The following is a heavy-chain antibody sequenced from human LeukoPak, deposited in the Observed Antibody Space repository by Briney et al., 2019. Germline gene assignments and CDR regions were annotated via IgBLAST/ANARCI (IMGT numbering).Heavy chain of an antibody. V-gene: IGHV4-30-4*01. D-gene: IGHD1-14*01. CDR1: GGSISSGDYY. CDR3: ARVKRGVTVLPTDY. Sequence: PSETLSLTCTVSGGSISSGDYYWSWIRQPPGKGLEWIGCIYYSGSTYYNPSLKSRVTISVDTSKNQFSLKLSSVTAADTAVYYCARVKRGVTVLPTDYWGQGTLVTVSS. J-gene: IGHJ4*02. CDR2: IYYSGST.